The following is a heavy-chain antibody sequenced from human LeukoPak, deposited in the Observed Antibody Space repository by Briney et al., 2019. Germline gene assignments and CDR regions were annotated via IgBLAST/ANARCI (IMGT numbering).Heavy chain of an antibody. Sequence: SETLSLTCTVSGGSIFSYYWSWIRQPPGKGLEWIGYIYYSGSTYYNPSLKSRVTISADTSKNQFSLKLSSATAADTAVYYCARDSGYSYGPFDYWGQGTLVTVSS. J-gene: IGHJ4*02. V-gene: IGHV4-30-4*01. D-gene: IGHD5-18*01. CDR2: IYYSGST. CDR1: GGSIFSYY. CDR3: ARDSGYSYGPFDY.